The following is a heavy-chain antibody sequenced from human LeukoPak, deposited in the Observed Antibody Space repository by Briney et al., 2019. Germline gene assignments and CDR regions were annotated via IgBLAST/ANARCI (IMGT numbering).Heavy chain of an antibody. V-gene: IGHV4-38-2*02. CDR3: ARGGTWPVRFDY. Sequence: SETLSLTCTVSGYSISSGYYWGWIRQPPGKGLEWIGSIYHSGSTYYNPSLKSRLTISVDTSKNQFSLRLSSVTAADTAVYYCARGGTWPVRFDYWGQGTLVTVSS. CDR1: GYSISSGYY. CDR2: IYHSGST. D-gene: IGHD6-19*01. J-gene: IGHJ4*02.